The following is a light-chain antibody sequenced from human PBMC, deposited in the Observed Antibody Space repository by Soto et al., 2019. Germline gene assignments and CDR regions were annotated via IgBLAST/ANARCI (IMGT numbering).Light chain of an antibody. CDR1: QSVSSS. CDR2: GAS. J-gene: IGKJ5*01. CDR3: QQYGSSPIT. Sequence: EIVLTQSPGTLSLSPGESSTLSCRASQSVSSSLAWYQQKPGQAPRLLIYGASTRATGIPDRFSGSGSGTDFTLTISRLQPEDFAVYYCQQYGSSPITFGQGTRLEI. V-gene: IGKV3-20*01.